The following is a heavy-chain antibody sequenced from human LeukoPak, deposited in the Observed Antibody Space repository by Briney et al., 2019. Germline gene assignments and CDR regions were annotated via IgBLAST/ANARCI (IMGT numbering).Heavy chain of an antibody. CDR1: GFSFSSYA. J-gene: IGHJ4*02. Sequence: GGSLRLSCAASGFSFSSYATSWVRQAPGKGLEWVSSISGSGDNTYYAESVKGRFTISRDNSKNTLFLQMNSLRAEDTAVFYCAKRSGYTTGWFFDFWGQGTLVTVSS. CDR2: ISGSGDNT. CDR3: AKRSGYTTGWFFDF. V-gene: IGHV3-23*01. D-gene: IGHD6-19*01.